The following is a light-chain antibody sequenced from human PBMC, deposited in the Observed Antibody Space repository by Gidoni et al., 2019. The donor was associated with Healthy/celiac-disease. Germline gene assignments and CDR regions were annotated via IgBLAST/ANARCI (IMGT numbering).Light chain of an antibody. CDR2: AAS. J-gene: IGKJ2*01. CDR3: QQSYSTPRT. V-gene: IGKV1-39*01. CDR1: QSISSY. Sequence: DIQMTQSPSSLSASVGDRVTITCRASQSISSYLNWYQQKPGKAPKLLIDAASSLQSGVPSRFSGSGSGTDFTLTINSLQPEDFATYYCQQSYSTPRTFGQGTNLEIK.